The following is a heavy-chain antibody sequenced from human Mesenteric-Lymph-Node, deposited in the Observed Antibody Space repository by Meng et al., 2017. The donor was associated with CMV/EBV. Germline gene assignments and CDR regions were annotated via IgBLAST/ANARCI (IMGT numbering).Heavy chain of an antibody. CDR3: ARGEPYYYGSGSYHFDY. Sequence: GGSLRLSCAASGFTFSSYNMNWVRQAPGKGLEWVSYISAAGGTVYYADSVKGRFTISRDNAKNSLYLQMNSLRAEDTAVYYCARGEPYYYGSGSYHFDYWGQGTLVTVSS. CDR1: GFTFSSYN. V-gene: IGHV3-48*04. D-gene: IGHD3-10*01. J-gene: IGHJ4*02. CDR2: ISAAGGTV.